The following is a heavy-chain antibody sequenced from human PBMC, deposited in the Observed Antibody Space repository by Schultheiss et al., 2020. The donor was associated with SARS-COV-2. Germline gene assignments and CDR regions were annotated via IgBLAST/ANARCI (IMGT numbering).Heavy chain of an antibody. V-gene: IGHV4-34*01. CDR3: ARDGEAARFFDY. CDR2: INHSGTT. J-gene: IGHJ4*02. Sequence: SETLSLTCAVYGGSFSGYYWSWIRQPPGKGLEWVGEINHSGTTNNNPSLNSRVTISADTSKNQFSLKLSSVTAADTAVYYCARDGEAARFFDYWGQGTLVTVSS. CDR1: GGSFSGYY. D-gene: IGHD6-6*01.